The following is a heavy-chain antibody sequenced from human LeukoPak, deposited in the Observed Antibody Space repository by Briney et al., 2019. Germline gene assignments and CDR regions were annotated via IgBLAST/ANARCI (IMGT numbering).Heavy chain of an antibody. V-gene: IGHV3-23*01. J-gene: IGHJ4*02. CDR1: GFTFSSYA. CDR2: ISGSGSNT. D-gene: IGHD2-15*01. Sequence: GGSLRLSCAASGFTFSSYAMTWVRQAPGKGLEWVSAISGSGSNTYYADSVKGRFTISRDNSKNTLYLQMNSLRAEDTAVYYCAKASTPRGGCSGGSCYSVDYWGQGTLVTVSS. CDR3: AKASTPRGGCSGGSCYSVDY.